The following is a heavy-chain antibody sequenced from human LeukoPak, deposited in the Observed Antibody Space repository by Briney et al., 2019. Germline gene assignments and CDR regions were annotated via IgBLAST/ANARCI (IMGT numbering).Heavy chain of an antibody. D-gene: IGHD3-10*01. CDR2: INHSGST. Sequence: SETLSLTCAVYGGSFSGYYWSWIRQPPGKGLEWIGEINHSGSTNYNPSLKSRVTISVDTSKNQFSLKVNSVTAADAAIYYCTADRGSGNYYDFWGQGALVTVSS. CDR1: GGSFSGYY. CDR3: TADRGSGNYYDF. J-gene: IGHJ4*02. V-gene: IGHV4-34*01.